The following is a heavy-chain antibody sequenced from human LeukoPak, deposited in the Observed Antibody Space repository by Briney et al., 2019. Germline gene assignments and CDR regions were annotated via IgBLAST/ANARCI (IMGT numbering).Heavy chain of an antibody. J-gene: IGHJ4*02. CDR1: GFTFNHYG. CDR3: ARDAQRGFDYSNSLQY. Sequence: GGSLRLSCAATGFTFNHYGMHWVRQAPGKGLEWVAVIWSDGTNTYYTDSVKGRFTISRVDSEKTVYLQMKSLRPEDTGVYYCARDAQRGFDYSNSLQYWGQGTPVNVST. V-gene: IGHV3-33*01. CDR2: IWSDGTNT. D-gene: IGHD4-11*01.